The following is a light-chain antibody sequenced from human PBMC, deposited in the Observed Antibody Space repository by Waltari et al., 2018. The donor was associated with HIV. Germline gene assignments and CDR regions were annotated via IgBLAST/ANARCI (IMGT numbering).Light chain of an antibody. Sequence: SYELTQTPPASVSPGQTARISCSRGCLPKALSSCYGQKPGQAPVLIIYKDIERPSGIPERSSGSRSGTGVTLTISDVQAEDEGDYYCQSTDHDGTWVFGGGTKLTVL. CDR3: QSTDHDGTWV. CDR2: KDI. J-gene: IGLJ3*02. CDR1: CLPKAL. V-gene: IGLV3-25*03.